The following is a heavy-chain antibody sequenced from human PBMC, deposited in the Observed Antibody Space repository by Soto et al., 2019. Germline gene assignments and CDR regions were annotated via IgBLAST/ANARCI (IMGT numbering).Heavy chain of an antibody. CDR2: IQNSGDT. V-gene: IGHV4-4*08. Sequence: ETLSLTCTISSGSISHYYWSWIRQPPGKGLEWIGCIQNSGDTKYNPSLKSRVTMSIDTSKNHFSLKLASVTSADTAVYYCASAGSTLSSLSWLAPWGPGAPVTVSS. D-gene: IGHD1-1*01. CDR1: SGSISHYY. J-gene: IGHJ5*02. CDR3: ASAGSTLSSLSWLAP.